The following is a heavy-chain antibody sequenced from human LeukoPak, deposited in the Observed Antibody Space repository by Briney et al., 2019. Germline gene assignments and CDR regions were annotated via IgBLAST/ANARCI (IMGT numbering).Heavy chain of an antibody. Sequence: GGSLRLSCAASRFTFNSFVMSWVRQAPGKGLEWVSIIGYRGGSIYYANSVQGRFTISRDNSKNTLSLQMNGLRPEDTAVYYCAKSWGYTRPYYNYMDVWGKGTTVTVSS. V-gene: IGHV3-23*01. CDR3: AKSWGYTRPYYNYMDV. CDR1: RFTFNSFV. J-gene: IGHJ6*03. D-gene: IGHD3-16*02. CDR2: IGYRGGSI.